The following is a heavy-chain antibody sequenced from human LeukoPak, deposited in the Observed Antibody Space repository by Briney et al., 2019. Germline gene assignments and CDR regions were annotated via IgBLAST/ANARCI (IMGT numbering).Heavy chain of an antibody. V-gene: IGHV4-59*11. Sequence: PSETLSLTCTVSGGSISSHYWSWIRQPPGKGLEWIGYIYYSGSTNYNPSLKSRVTISVDTSKNQFSLKLSSVTAADTAVYYCARGRQWLVRWYYYYGMDVWGQGTTVTVSS. CDR2: IYYSGST. CDR1: GGSISSHY. J-gene: IGHJ6*02. CDR3: ARGRQWLVRWYYYYGMDV. D-gene: IGHD6-19*01.